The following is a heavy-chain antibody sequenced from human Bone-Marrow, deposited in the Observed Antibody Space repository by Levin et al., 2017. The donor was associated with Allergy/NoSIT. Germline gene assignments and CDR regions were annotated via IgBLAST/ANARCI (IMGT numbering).Heavy chain of an antibody. Sequence: SQTLSLPCTVSGGSISSISSSTFYWGWIRRPPGKGLEWIGSIYYGGSTYYNPSLKSRVTISVESSVDTSKNQFSLRLNSVTAADTAVYYCAREFCSGGSCYRNWYFDLWGRGTRVSVSS. CDR3: AREFCSGGSCYRNWYFDL. J-gene: IGHJ2*01. CDR1: GGSISSISSSTFY. V-gene: IGHV4-39*07. D-gene: IGHD2-15*01. CDR2: IYYGGST.